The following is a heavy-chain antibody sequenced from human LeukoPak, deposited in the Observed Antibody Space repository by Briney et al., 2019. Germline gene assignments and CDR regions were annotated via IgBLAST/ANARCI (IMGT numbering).Heavy chain of an antibody. CDR3: ARGVTFCSGGGCSFPTY. CDR2: VYSGGKT. D-gene: IGHD2-15*01. J-gene: IGHJ4*02. Sequence: GGSLRLSCVASGFNVTDNYMTWVRQAPGKGLEWLSVVYSGGKTYYADSVKGRFTTSRHNSKNTLFLQMDTLRPEDTAVYYCARGVTFCSGGGCSFPTYWGQGTLVTVSS. CDR1: GFNVTDNY. V-gene: IGHV3-53*04.